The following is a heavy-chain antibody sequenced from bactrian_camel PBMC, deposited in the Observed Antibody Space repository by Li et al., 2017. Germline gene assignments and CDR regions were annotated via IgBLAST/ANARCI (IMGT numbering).Heavy chain of an antibody. V-gene: IGHV3S40*01. CDR1: GLTFSSYD. J-gene: IGHJ4*01. CDR3: ARSGGYYSWDY. CDR2: IENGDGST. Sequence: VQLVESGGGLVQAGGSLRLSCTASGLTFSSYDVYWVRQAPGLGLEWISEIENGDGSTYYSDSVKGRFTISRDNAKNTLYLQMNSLKPEDTALYYCARSGGYYSWDYWGQGTQVTVS. D-gene: IGHD2*01.